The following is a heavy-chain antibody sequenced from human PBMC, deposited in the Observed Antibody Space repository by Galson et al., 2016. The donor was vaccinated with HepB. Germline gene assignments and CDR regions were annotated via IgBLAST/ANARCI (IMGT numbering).Heavy chain of an antibody. J-gene: IGHJ1*01. CDR3: AREAYGSYSNGYFHH. V-gene: IGHV4-61*01. CDR1: NDSVRSDHHL. CDR2: VVYIGST. D-gene: IGHD6-19*01. Sequence: SETLSLTCTVSNDSVRSDHHLWSWIRQPPGKGLEWIGHVVYIGSTSYNPSPESRATISIDISKNQFSLRLSFVTAADTALYYCAREAYGSYSNGYFHHWGQGTLVAVSS.